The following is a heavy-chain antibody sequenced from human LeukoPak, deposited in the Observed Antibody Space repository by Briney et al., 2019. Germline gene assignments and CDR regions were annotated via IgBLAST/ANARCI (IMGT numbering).Heavy chain of an antibody. Sequence: GGSLRLSCAASGFTFSSYGMHWVRQAPGKGLEWVAFIRYDGSNKYYADSVKGRFTISRDNSKNTLYLQMNSLRAEDTAVYYCAKDASIFGVVPHYYYYYYYMDVWGKGTTVTVSS. J-gene: IGHJ6*03. CDR3: AKDASIFGVVPHYYYYYYYMDV. CDR2: IRYDGSNK. V-gene: IGHV3-30*02. D-gene: IGHD3-3*01. CDR1: GFTFSSYG.